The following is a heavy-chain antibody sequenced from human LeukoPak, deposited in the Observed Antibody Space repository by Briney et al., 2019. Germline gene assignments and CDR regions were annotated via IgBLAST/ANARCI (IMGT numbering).Heavy chain of an antibody. V-gene: IGHV3-9*01. Sequence: GGSLRLSCIASRFTFNXXXMHWVRQAPGKGLEWVSGITGSSDSVDFADSVSGRFTISRDNARNSLHLQMNSLRAEDTAFYYCAKSNWGSPFDYWGQGTLVTVSS. CDR3: AKSNWGSPFDY. J-gene: IGHJ4*02. CDR1: RFTFNXXX. CDR2: ITGSSDSV. D-gene: IGHD7-27*01.